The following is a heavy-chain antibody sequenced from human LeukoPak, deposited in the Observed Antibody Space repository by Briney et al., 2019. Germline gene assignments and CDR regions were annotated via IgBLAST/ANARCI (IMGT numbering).Heavy chain of an antibody. CDR3: AREILAPGKTHDY. CDR2: ISNSSIYI. V-gene: IGHV3-21*01. J-gene: IGHJ4*02. CDR1: GFTFSSYA. Sequence: GGSLRLSCAASGFTFSSYAMHWVRQAPGKGLEWVSSISNSSIYIYYADSVKGRFTISRDNAKNTLFLQMSSLRAEDTAVYFCAREILAPGKTHDYWGQGTLVTVSS.